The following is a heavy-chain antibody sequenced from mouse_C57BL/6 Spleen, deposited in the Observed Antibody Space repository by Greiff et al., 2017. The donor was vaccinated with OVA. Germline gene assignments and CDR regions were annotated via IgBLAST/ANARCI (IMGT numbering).Heavy chain of an antibody. CDR3: ARHGDYYAMDY. Sequence: EVQGVESGGGLVQPGGSLKLSCAASGFTFSDYYMYWVRQTPEKRLEWVAYISNGGGSTYYPDTVKGRFTISRDNAKNTLYLQMSRLKSEDTAMYYCARHGDYYAMDYWGQGTSVTVSS. J-gene: IGHJ4*01. CDR2: ISNGGGST. CDR1: GFTFSDYY. V-gene: IGHV5-12*01.